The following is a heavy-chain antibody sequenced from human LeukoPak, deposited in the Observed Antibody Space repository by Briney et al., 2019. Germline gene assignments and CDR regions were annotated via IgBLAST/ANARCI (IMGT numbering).Heavy chain of an antibody. CDR1: GFTFRGSS. J-gene: IGHJ4*02. D-gene: IGHD1-26*01. CDR2: IKQDGYEK. V-gene: IGHV3-7*01. CDR3: ARDKIVGPTTLDY. Sequence: GGSLRLSFADSGFTFRGSSMSWVRQTPEKGLEWVANIKQDGYEKYYVDSVKGRFTISRDNAKNSLYLQMNSLRADDTAIYYCARDKIVGPTTLDYWGQGTLVTVSS.